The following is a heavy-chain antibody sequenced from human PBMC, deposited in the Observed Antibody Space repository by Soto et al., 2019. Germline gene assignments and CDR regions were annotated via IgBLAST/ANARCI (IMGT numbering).Heavy chain of an antibody. CDR1: GFSLTTTHMG. D-gene: IGHD4-17*01. V-gene: IGHV2-5*02. CDR3: AHAGDYDLLSFDH. Sequence: QITLKESGPPLVRPAQTLTLTCAFSGFSLTTTHMGVAWIRQPPGKALEWLALIYWDDDKRYSPSLKTRIAISKDTSRNRVVLTITNMNPEDTGTYFCAHAGDYDLLSFDHWGPGTLVTVSS. CDR2: IYWDDDK. J-gene: IGHJ4*02.